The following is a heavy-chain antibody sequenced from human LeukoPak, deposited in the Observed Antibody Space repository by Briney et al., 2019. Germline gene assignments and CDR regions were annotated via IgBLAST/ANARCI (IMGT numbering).Heavy chain of an antibody. CDR1: GGSFSGYY. CDR2: INHSGST. J-gene: IGHJ3*02. V-gene: IGHV4-34*01. D-gene: IGHD2-15*01. CDR3: ARDSTGIVVVVAATLYAFDI. Sequence: SETLSLTCAVYGGSFSGYYWSWIRQPPGKGLEWIGEINHSGSTNYNPSLKSRVTISVDTSKNQFSLKLSSVTAADTAVYYCARDSTGIVVVVAATLYAFDIWGQGTMVTVSS.